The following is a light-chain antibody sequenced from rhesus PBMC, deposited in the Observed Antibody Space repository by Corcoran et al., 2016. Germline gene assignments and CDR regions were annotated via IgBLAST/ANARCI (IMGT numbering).Light chain of an antibody. CDR2: RAS. J-gene: IGKJ4*01. CDR3: QQHDNPPLT. V-gene: IGKV1-69*01. CDR1: QDIGNW. Sequence: DIQMTQSPSSLSASAGDRVTITCRASQDIGNWLACYQQKPGQAPKLLIHRASNLDTGVPSRVTGSGSGTDFSLTIRSLQPEDIATYYCQQHDNPPLTFGGGTKVEIK.